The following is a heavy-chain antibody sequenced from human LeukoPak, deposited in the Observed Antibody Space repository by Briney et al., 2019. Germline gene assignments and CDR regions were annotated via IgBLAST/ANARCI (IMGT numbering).Heavy chain of an antibody. D-gene: IGHD2-15*01. V-gene: IGHV1-18*01. CDR1: GYTFTSYG. CDR2: ISAYNGNT. J-gene: IGHJ6*03. CDR3: ARAIQRFRSGGSCYSFSYYYMDV. Sequence: ASVKVSCXASGYTFTSYGISWVRQAPGQGLEWMGWISAYNGNTNYAQNFQGRVTMTTDTSTKTAYMELRTLTSDDTAVYYCARAIQRFRSGGSCYSFSYYYMDVWGKGTAVTVSS.